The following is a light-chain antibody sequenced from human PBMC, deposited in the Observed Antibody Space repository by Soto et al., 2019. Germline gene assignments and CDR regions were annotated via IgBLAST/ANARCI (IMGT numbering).Light chain of an antibody. V-gene: IGKV3-20*01. J-gene: IGKJ1*01. CDR1: QSVRSTY. Sequence: EIVLTQSPGTLSLSPGERATLSCRASQSVRSTYLAWYQQKPDQAPRLLIYAASSRATDIPDRFSGSGSGTDFTLTISRLEPEDFAVYYCQHYGSSRWTFGQGTKVEIK. CDR2: AAS. CDR3: QHYGSSRWT.